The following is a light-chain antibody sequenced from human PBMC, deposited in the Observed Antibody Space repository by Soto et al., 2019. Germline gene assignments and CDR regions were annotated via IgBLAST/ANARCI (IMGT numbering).Light chain of an antibody. Sequence: EVVLTQSPGTLSLSPGERATLSCRASHSISSSYLAWYQQKPGQTPRLVIYSASSRATGIPDRFSGSGSGTDFTLNISRLEPEDFSVYYCQQYGSSPMYTFGQGTKLEIK. CDR3: QQYGSSPMYT. CDR1: HSISSSY. CDR2: SAS. V-gene: IGKV3-20*01. J-gene: IGKJ2*01.